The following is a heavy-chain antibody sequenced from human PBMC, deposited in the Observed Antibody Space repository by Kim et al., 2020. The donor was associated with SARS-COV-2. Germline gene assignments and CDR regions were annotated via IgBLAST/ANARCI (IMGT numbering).Heavy chain of an antibody. Sequence: SETLSLTCSVSGASIISSSYNWGWLRQPPGKGLEWIGSVYHSGTTYYNASLTSRVTISVDTSKNQFSLKLNSVTAADTALYYCARHPTGFPNWFDSWGRGTLVTISS. CDR1: GASIISSSYN. CDR2: VYHSGTT. CDR3: ARHPTGFPNWFDS. D-gene: IGHD2-21*01. J-gene: IGHJ5*01. V-gene: IGHV4-39*01.